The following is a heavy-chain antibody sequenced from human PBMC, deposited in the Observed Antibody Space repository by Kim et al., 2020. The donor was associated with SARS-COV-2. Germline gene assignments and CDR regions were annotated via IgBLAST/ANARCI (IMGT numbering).Heavy chain of an antibody. V-gene: IGHV5-10-1*01. CDR1: GYRFTSYW. D-gene: IGHD1-26*01. J-gene: IGHJ6*02. CDR3: ARHRIGGQDSGSYYGDGMDV. CDR2: IDPSDSYT. Sequence: GESLKISCKGSGYRFTSYWISWVRQMPGKGLEWMGRIDPSDSYTNYSPSFQGHVTISADKSISTAYLQWSSLKASDTAMYYCARHRIGGQDSGSYYGDGMDVWGQGTTVTVSS.